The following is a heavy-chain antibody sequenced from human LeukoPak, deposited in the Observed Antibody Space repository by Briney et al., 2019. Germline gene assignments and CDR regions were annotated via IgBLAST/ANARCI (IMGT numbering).Heavy chain of an antibody. D-gene: IGHD2-15*01. CDR2: IYTSGST. Sequence: PSETLSLTCTVSGGSISSYYWSWIRQPAGKGLEWIGRIYTSGSTNYNPSLKSRVTMSVDTSKNQFSLKLSSVTAADTAVYYCASIYCSGGSCYHDYWGQGTLVTVSS. CDR3: ASIYCSGGSCYHDY. V-gene: IGHV4-4*07. J-gene: IGHJ4*02. CDR1: GGSISSYY.